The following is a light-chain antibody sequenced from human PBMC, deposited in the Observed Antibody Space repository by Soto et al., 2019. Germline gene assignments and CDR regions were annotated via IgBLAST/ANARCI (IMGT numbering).Light chain of an antibody. Sequence: EIVMTHSPATLSVSPGERATLSFSASQSVSSYLAWYQQKPGQAPRLLIYGASTRATGIPARFTGTGSGTEFTLTISSLQSEDFAVYYCQQYNNWPRTFGQGTKVDIK. CDR2: GAS. V-gene: IGKV3-15*01. CDR1: QSVSSY. CDR3: QQYNNWPRT. J-gene: IGKJ1*01.